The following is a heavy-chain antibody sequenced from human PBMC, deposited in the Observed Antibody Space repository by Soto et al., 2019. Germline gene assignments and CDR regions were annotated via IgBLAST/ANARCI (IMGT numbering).Heavy chain of an antibody. D-gene: IGHD2-2*01. CDR3: ARAPDRCSSTSCPLDY. V-gene: IGHV3-74*01. J-gene: IGHJ4*02. CDR1: GFTFSSYW. Sequence: GGSPRLSCAASGFTFSSYWMHWVRQAPGKGLVWVSRINSDGSSTSYADSVKGRFTISRDNAKNTLYLQMNSLRAEDTAVYYCARAPDRCSSTSCPLDYWSQGTLVTVSS. CDR2: INSDGSST.